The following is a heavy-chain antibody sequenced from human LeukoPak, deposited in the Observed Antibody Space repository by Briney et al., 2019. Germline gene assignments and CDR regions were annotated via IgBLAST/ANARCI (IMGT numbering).Heavy chain of an antibody. CDR1: GGSISSGGYY. CDR3: ARDGYDGSGYFY. V-gene: IGHV4-31*03. CDR2: IYYSGST. J-gene: IGHJ4*02. D-gene: IGHD3-22*01. Sequence: SETLSLTCTVSGGSISSGGYYWSWIRQHPGKGLEWIGYIYYSGSTYYNPSLKSRVIISVDTSKNQFSLRLSSVTAADTAVYYCARDGYDGSGYFYWGQGTLVTVSS.